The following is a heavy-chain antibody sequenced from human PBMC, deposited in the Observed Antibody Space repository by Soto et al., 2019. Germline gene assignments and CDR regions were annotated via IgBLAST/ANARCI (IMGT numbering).Heavy chain of an antibody. J-gene: IGHJ4*02. CDR3: ARDFALVPSRGSCFYY. CDR1: GFTFSSYS. V-gene: IGHV3-21*01. CDR2: ISSSSSYI. D-gene: IGHD2-15*01. Sequence: GGSLRLSCAASGFTFSSYSMNWVRQAPGKGLEWVSSISSSSSYIYYADSVKGRFTICRDNAKNSLYLQMNSLRAEDTAVYYCARDFALVPSRGSCFYYWGQGTLVTVSS.